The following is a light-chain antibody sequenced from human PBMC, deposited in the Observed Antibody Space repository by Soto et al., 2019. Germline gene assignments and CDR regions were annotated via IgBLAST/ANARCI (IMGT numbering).Light chain of an antibody. J-gene: IGLJ1*01. CDR2: EVN. CDR1: SSDVGGYNY. CDR3: SSYAGSSNV. V-gene: IGLV2-8*01. Sequence: QSLLTEPPCASVSPGQSVAISCTGTSSDVGGYNYVSWYQQHPGKAPKLMIYEVNKRPSGVPDRFSGSKSGNTASLTVSGLQAEDEADYYCSSYAGSSNVFGTGTKVTVL.